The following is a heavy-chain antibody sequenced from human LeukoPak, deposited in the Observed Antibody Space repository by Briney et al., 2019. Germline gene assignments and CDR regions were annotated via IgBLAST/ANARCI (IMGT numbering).Heavy chain of an antibody. CDR1: GYTFTSYD. V-gene: IGHV1-8*01. Sequence: ASVKVPCKASGYTFTSYDINWVRQATGQGLEWMGWMNPNSGNTGYAQKFQGRVTMARNTSISTAYMELSSLRSEDTAVYYCARPYSYGYNYFDYWGQGTLVTVSS. J-gene: IGHJ4*02. CDR3: ARPYSYGYNYFDY. D-gene: IGHD5-18*01. CDR2: MNPNSGNT.